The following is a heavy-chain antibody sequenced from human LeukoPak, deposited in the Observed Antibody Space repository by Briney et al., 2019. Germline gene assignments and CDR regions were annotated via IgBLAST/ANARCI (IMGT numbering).Heavy chain of an antibody. CDR2: INHSGST. V-gene: IGHV4-34*01. J-gene: IGHJ4*02. D-gene: IGHD5-12*01. CDR3: ARRNGQDIVATFRRRYYFDY. CDR1: GGSFSGYY. Sequence: SSETLSLTCAVYGGSFSGYYWSWIRQPPGKGLEWIGEINHSGSTNYNPSLKSRVTISINTSKNQFSLKLSTVTAADTAVYYCARRNGQDIVATFRRRYYFDYWGQGTLVTVSS.